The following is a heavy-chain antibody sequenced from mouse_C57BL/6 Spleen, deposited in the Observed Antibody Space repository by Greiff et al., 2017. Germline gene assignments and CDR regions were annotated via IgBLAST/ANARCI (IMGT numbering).Heavy chain of an antibody. Sequence: VQLQQSGPELVKPGASVKISCKASGYTFTDYYMNWVKQSHGKSLEWIGDINPNNGGTSYNQKFKGKATLTVDKSSSTAYMELRSLTSEDSAVYYCARWDGFAYWDQGTLITVSS. CDR1: GYTFTDYY. CDR2: INPNNGGT. V-gene: IGHV1-26*01. J-gene: IGHJ3*01. CDR3: ARWDGFAY. D-gene: IGHD4-1*01.